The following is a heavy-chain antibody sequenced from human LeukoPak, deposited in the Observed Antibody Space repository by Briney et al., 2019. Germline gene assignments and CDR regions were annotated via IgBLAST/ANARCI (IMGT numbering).Heavy chain of an antibody. Sequence: SETLSLTCTVSGGSISSSSYYWGWIRQPPGKGLEWIGSVYYSGSTYYNPSLKSRVTISVDTSKNHFSLKLSSVTAADTAVYYCARHEKGYCSSTTCFPDPPLDYWGQGTLVTVSS. CDR2: VYYSGST. J-gene: IGHJ4*02. CDR1: GGSISSSSYY. CDR3: ARHEKGYCSSTTCFPDPPLDY. D-gene: IGHD2-2*01. V-gene: IGHV4-39*01.